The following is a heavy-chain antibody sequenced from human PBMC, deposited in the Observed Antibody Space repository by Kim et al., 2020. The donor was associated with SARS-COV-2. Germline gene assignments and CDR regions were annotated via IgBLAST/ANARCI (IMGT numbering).Heavy chain of an antibody. Sequence: YAQKFQGRVTITADESTSTAYMELSSLRSEDTAVYYCASPSNRDYFAFDIWGQGTMVTVSS. V-gene: IGHV1-69*01. J-gene: IGHJ3*02. CDR3: ASPSNRDYFAFDI. D-gene: IGHD4-17*01.